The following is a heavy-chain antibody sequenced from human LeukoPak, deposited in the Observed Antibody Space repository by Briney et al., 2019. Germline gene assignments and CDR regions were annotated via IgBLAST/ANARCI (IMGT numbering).Heavy chain of an antibody. D-gene: IGHD1-26*01. CDR2: ISGNGGST. CDR3: AKAASPTASYFAN. J-gene: IGHJ4*02. Sequence: GGSLRLSCAASGFTFSSYGMHWVRQAPGKGLEWVSAISGNGGSTFYADSVKGRFTISRDNSKNTLFLQMNTLRAEDTAVYYCAKAASPTASYFANWGQGILVTVSS. CDR1: GFTFSSYG. V-gene: IGHV3-23*01.